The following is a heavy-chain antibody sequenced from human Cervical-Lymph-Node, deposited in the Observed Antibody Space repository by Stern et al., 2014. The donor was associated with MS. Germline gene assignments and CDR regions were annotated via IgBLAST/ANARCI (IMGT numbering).Heavy chain of an antibody. D-gene: IGHD2-15*01. CDR3: ARGLLGSENAFDI. CDR2: THTYNVNT. Sequence: VQLVQSGAEVKKPGASVKVSCKASGYTFTSYGISWERQAPGPGLEWMGWTHTYNVNTNHAQKLQGRVTMTTDTSTSTAYMELRSLISDDTAVYYCARGLLGSENAFDIWGQGTMVTVSS. CDR1: GYTFTSYG. V-gene: IGHV1-18*01. J-gene: IGHJ3*02.